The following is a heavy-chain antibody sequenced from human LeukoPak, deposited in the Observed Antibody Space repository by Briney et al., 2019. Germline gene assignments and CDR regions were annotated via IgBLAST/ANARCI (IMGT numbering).Heavy chain of an antibody. D-gene: IGHD3-10*01. J-gene: IGHJ4*02. CDR3: ARYDYYASGSYYNAFDY. V-gene: IGHV3-23*01. CDR1: GFTFRTYG. Sequence: GGSLRLSCAASGFTFRTYGMSWVRQAPGKGLEWVSAISDNGASTFYADSVKGRFTLSRDNSKNTLYLQMNSLRAEDTAIYYCARYDYYASGSYYNAFDYWGQGTLVTVSS. CDR2: ISDNGAST.